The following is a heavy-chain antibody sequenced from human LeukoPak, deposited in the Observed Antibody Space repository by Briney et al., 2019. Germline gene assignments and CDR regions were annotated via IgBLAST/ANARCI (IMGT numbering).Heavy chain of an antibody. J-gene: IGHJ6*02. CDR2: INHSGST. V-gene: IGHV4-34*01. CDR1: GGSFSGYY. CDR3: ARGLRTTMATYGMDV. Sequence: PSETLSLTCAVYGGSFSGYYWSWIRQPPGKGLEWIGEINHSGSTNYNPSLESRVTISVDTSKNQFSLKLSSVTAADTAVYYCARGLRTTMATYGMDVWGQGTTVTVSS. D-gene: IGHD5-24*01.